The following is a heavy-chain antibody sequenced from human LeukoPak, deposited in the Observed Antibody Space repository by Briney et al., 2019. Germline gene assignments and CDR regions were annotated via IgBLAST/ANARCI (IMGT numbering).Heavy chain of an antibody. Sequence: PSETLSLTCTVSDGSISSSSYYWGWIRQPPGKGLEWIGSIYYSGSTYYNPSLKSRVTISVDTSKNQFSLKLSSVTAADTAVYYCARDRYYDSSGDNAFDIWGQGTMVTVSS. D-gene: IGHD3-22*01. CDR2: IYYSGST. CDR1: DGSISSSSYY. J-gene: IGHJ3*02. CDR3: ARDRYYDSSGDNAFDI. V-gene: IGHV4-39*07.